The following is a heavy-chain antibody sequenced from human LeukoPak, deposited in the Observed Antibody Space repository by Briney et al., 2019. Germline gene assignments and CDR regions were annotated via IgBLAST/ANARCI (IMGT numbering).Heavy chain of an antibody. CDR3: TGRNSSEDY. CDR2: ISGSADST. D-gene: IGHD2/OR15-2a*01. Sequence: PGGSLRLSCAASGFTFSSYVMNWVRQAPGKGLEWVSIISGSADSTYYADSVKGRFTISGDNSKNTLYLQMNSLRAEDTVVYFCTGRNSSEDYWGQGTLVTVSS. CDR1: GFTFSSYV. V-gene: IGHV3-23*01. J-gene: IGHJ4*02.